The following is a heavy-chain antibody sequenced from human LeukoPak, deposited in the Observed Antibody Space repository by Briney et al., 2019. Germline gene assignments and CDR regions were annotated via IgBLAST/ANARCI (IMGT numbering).Heavy chain of an antibody. D-gene: IGHD3-22*01. CDR1: GGSISSYY. Sequence: SETLSLTCTVSGGSISSYYWSWIRQPPGKGLEWIGYIYYSGSTSYNPSLKSRVTISVDTSKNQFSLKLSSVTAADTAVYYCAGSRSRNGAYYYDSSGSTEDYWGQGTLVTVSS. J-gene: IGHJ4*02. CDR2: IYYSGST. CDR3: AGSRSRNGAYYYDSSGSTEDY. V-gene: IGHV4-59*01.